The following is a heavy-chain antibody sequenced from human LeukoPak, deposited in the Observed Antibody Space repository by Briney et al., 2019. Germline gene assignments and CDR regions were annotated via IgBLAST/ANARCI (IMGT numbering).Heavy chain of an antibody. CDR3: ARRYQLLFSAWFDP. Sequence: SATLSLTCAASGYSISSGYYWGWIRQPPGKGLEWIGSIYHSGSTYYNPSLKSRVTISVDTSTNQFSLKLSSVTAADTAVYYCARRYQLLFSAWFDPWGQGTLVTVSS. CDR1: GYSISSGYY. CDR2: IYHSGST. D-gene: IGHD2-2*01. J-gene: IGHJ5*02. V-gene: IGHV4-38-2*01.